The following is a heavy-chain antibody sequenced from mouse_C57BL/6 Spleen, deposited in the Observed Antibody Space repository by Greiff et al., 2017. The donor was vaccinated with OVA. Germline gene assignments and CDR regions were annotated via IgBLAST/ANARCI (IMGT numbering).Heavy chain of an antibody. Sequence: EVMLVESGGGLVKPGGSLKLSCAASGFTFSDYGMHWVRQAPEKGLEWVAYISSGSSTIYYADTVKGRFTISRDNAKNTMFLHMTRLRSEDTAMYYCARFRAIGFWGQETSVTVSS. CDR1: GFTFSDYG. J-gene: IGHJ4*01. V-gene: IGHV5-17*01. CDR2: ISSGSSTI. CDR3: ARFRAIGF.